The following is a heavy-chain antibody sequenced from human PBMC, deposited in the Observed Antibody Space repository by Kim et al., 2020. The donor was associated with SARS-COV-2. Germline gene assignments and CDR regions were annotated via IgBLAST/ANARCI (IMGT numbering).Heavy chain of an antibody. V-gene: IGHV3-30*18. CDR1: GFTFSSYG. Sequence: GGSLRLSCAASGFTFSSYGMHWVRQAPGKGLEWVAVISYDGSNKYYADSVKGRFTISRDNSKNTLYLQMNSLRAEDTAVYYCAKDLTDYYDSSGPLGGWGQGTLVTVSS. CDR2: ISYDGSNK. J-gene: IGHJ4*02. CDR3: AKDLTDYYDSSGPLGG. D-gene: IGHD3-22*01.